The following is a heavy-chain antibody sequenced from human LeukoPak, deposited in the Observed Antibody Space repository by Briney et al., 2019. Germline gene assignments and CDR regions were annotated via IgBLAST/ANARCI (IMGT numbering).Heavy chain of an antibody. CDR1: GYTFISYA. Sequence: ASVKVSCKASGYTFISYAMHWVRQAPGQRLEWMGWINAGNGNTKYSQKFQGRVTITRDTSASTAYMELSSLRSEDTAVYYCARGGIAVAGAVDYWGQGTLVTVSS. D-gene: IGHD6-19*01. V-gene: IGHV1-3*01. J-gene: IGHJ4*02. CDR3: ARGGIAVAGAVDY. CDR2: INAGNGNT.